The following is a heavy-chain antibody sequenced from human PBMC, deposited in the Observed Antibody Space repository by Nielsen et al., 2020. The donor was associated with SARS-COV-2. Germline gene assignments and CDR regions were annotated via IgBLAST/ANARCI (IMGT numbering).Heavy chain of an antibody. CDR3: ARRCFRGGSGWSGPSCLDY. D-gene: IGHD6-19*01. Sequence: WIRQPPGKGLEWIGYIYYSGSTNYNPSLKSRVTISVDTSKNQFSLKLSSVTAADTAVYYCARRCFRGGSGWSGPSCLDYWGQGTLVTVSS. V-gene: IGHV4-59*12. CDR2: IYYSGST. J-gene: IGHJ4*02.